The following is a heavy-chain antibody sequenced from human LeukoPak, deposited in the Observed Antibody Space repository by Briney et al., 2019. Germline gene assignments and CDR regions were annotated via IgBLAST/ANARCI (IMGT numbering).Heavy chain of an antibody. Sequence: GSLRLSCAASGFTFSSYAMHWVRQPPGKGLEWIGEINHSGSTNYNPSLKSRVTISVDTSKNQFSLKLSSVTAADTAVYYCARRHYVRAGGFDLWGRGTLVTVSS. J-gene: IGHJ2*01. V-gene: IGHV4-34*01. CDR1: GFTFSSYA. CDR2: INHSGST. CDR3: ARRHYVRAGGFDL. D-gene: IGHD3-10*02.